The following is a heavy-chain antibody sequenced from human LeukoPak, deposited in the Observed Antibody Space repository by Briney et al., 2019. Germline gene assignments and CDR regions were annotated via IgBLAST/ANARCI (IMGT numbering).Heavy chain of an antibody. CDR2: ISGSGGST. Sequence: PGGSLRLSCAASGFTFSSYAMSWVRQAPGKGLEWVSGISGSGGSTYHADSVKGRFTISRDNPKNTLWLQMNSLRAEDTAVYYCAKGGSSDWFDPWGQGTLVTVSS. V-gene: IGHV3-23*01. CDR1: GFTFSSYA. CDR3: AKGGSSDWFDP. D-gene: IGHD3-10*01. J-gene: IGHJ5*02.